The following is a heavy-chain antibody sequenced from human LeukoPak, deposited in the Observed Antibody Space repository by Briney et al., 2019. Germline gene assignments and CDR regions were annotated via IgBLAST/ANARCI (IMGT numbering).Heavy chain of an antibody. CDR1: GFTFSSYS. D-gene: IGHD3-10*01. CDR2: ISSSSSTI. CDR3: ARDPGDYYGSGSSDAFDI. J-gene: IGHJ3*02. Sequence: PGGSLRLSCAASGFTFSSYSMNWVRQAPGKGLEWISYISSSSSTIYYTDSVKGRFTISRDNAKNSLYLQMNSLRAEDTAVYYCARDPGDYYGSGSSDAFDIWGQGTMVTVSS. V-gene: IGHV3-48*01.